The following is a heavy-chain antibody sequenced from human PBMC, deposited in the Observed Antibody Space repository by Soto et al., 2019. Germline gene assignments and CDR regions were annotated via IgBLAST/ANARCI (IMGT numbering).Heavy chain of an antibody. V-gene: IGHV1-18*04. J-gene: IGHJ4*02. Sequence: QVQLVQSGSQLRTPGTSVKVLCEASGYSFQYYWIHWVRQAPGQGLQWMGWINPANGNRNYAQKFEDRITITMDTSTNSTPLEVRRLTVDDTAEYYCARDRLRGYDKSGLYSWGQGTLVTVSS. CDR1: GYSFQYYW. CDR3: ARDRLRGYDKSGLYS. CDR2: INPANGNR. D-gene: IGHD3-22*01.